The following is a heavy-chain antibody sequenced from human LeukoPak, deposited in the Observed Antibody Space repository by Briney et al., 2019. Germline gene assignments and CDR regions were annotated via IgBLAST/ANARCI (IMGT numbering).Heavy chain of an antibody. CDR2: INPSGGST. CDR3: ARQTIGSGSYSNWFDP. CDR1: GYTFTSYY. Sequence: ASVKVSCKASGYTFTSYYMHWVRQAPGQGLEWMGIINPSGGSTSYAQKFQGRVTMTRDTSTSTVYMELSSLRSEGTAVYYCARQTIGSGSYSNWFDPWGQGTLVTVSS. V-gene: IGHV1-46*01. D-gene: IGHD3-10*01. J-gene: IGHJ5*02.